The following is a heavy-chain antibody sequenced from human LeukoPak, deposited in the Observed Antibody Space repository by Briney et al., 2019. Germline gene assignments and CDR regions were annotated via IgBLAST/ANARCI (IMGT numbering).Heavy chain of an antibody. CDR1: GGSFSCYY. J-gene: IGHJ4*02. CDR3: ASGYSNSLFDS. D-gene: IGHD4-11*01. CDR2: INHSGST. Sequence: SETLSLTCAVYGGSFSCYYWSWIRQPPGKGLEWIGEINHSGSTNYNPSLKSRVTISVDTSKNQFSLKLSSVTAADTAVYYCASGYSNSLFDSWGQGKPVSVSS. V-gene: IGHV4-34*01.